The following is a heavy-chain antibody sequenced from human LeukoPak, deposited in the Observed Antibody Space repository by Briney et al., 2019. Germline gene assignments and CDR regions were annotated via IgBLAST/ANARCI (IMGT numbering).Heavy chain of an antibody. CDR2: ISDSGGHT. CDR1: GFTFSSFA. CDR3: AREVSGYSGSGSYYSNWFDP. D-gene: IGHD3-10*01. J-gene: IGHJ5*02. V-gene: IGHV3-23*01. Sequence: GGSLRLSCAASGFTFSSFAMSWVRQAPGKGLEWVSAISDSGGHTYYGDSVKGRFTISRDNAKNSLYPQMNGLRAEDTAFYHCAREVSGYSGSGSYYSNWFDPWGQGTLVTVSS.